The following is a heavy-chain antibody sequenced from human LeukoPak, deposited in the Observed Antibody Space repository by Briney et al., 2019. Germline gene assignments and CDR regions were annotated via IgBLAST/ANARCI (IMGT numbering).Heavy chain of an antibody. CDR2: IKQDGSEK. D-gene: IGHD3-10*01. V-gene: IGHV3-7*01. CDR1: GFTFSSYW. CDR3: ARVYYYGSGSYGFDP. J-gene: IGHJ5*02. Sequence: PERSLRLSCAASGFTFSSYWMSWVRQAPGKGLEWVANIKQDGSEKYYVDSVKGRFTISRDNAKNSLYLQMNSLRAEDTAVYYCARVYYYGSGSYGFDPWGQGTLVTVSS.